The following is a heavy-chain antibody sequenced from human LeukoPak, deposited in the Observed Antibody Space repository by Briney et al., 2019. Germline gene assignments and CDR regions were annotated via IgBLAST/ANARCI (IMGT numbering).Heavy chain of an antibody. CDR1: GFTFDDYA. D-gene: IGHD3-16*02. J-gene: IGHJ4*02. CDR2: ISWNSGSI. V-gene: IGHV3-9*01. CDR3: AKDTGSNPGGSDYVWGSYRSAAEIPAAMGVDPDY. Sequence: GRSLRLSCAASGFTFDDYAMHWVRQAPGKGLEWVSGISWNSGSIGYADSVKGRFTISRDNAKNSLYLQMNSLRAEDTALYYCAKDTGSNPGGSDYVWGSYRSAAEIPAAMGVDPDYWGQGTLVTVSS.